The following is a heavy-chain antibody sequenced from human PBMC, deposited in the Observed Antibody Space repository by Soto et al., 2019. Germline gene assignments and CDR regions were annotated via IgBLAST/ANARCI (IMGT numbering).Heavy chain of an antibody. CDR1: GYTFTSYG. Sequence: ATVKVSCKASGYTFTSYGISWVRQAPGQGLEWMGWISAYNGNTNYAQKLQGRVTMTTDTSTSTAYMELRSLRSVDTAVYYCAIDRMLAVADPFYYYFYMDVLGKGTTVTVSS. D-gene: IGHD6-19*01. CDR3: AIDRMLAVADPFYYYFYMDV. CDR2: ISAYNGNT. J-gene: IGHJ6*03. V-gene: IGHV1-18*01.